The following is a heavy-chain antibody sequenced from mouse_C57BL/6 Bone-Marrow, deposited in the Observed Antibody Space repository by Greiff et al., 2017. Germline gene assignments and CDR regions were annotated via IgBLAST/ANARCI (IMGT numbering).Heavy chain of an antibody. CDR2: IYPGSGNS. J-gene: IGHJ4*01. V-gene: IGHV1-76*01. Sequence: VQLQQSGAELVRPGASVKLSCKASGYTFTDYYINWVKQRPGQGLEWIARIYPGSGNSYYNEKIKGKATLTAEKSSNTAYMQLSSLTSEDSAVYFCAREGFSYYAMDYWGQGTSVTVSS. CDR3: AREGFSYYAMDY. CDR1: GYTFTDYY.